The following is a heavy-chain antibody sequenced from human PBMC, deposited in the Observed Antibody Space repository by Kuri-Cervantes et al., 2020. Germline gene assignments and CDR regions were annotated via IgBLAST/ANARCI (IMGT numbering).Heavy chain of an antibody. CDR3: ARDRREGHQWLVPWSYYYYGMDV. Sequence: SVKVSCKASGYTFTNYGISWVRQAPGQGLEWMGGIIPIFGTANYAQKFQGRVTITADESTSTAYMELSSLRSEDTAVYYCARDRREGHQWLVPWSYYYYGMDVWGQGTTVTVSS. CDR2: IIPIFGTA. J-gene: IGHJ6*02. CDR1: GYTFTNYG. V-gene: IGHV1-69*13. D-gene: IGHD6-19*01.